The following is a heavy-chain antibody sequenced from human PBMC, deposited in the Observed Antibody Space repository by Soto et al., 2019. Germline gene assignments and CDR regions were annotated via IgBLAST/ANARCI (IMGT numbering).Heavy chain of an antibody. V-gene: IGHV4-61*01. CDR1: GGSVSSGSYY. Sequence: SETLSLTGTVSGGSVSSGSYYWSWIRQPPGKGLEWIGYIYYSGSTNYNPSLKSRVTISVDTSKNQFSLKLSSVTAADTAVYYCARAGSGSYYNLYYWGRGTLVTVSS. CDR2: IYYSGST. D-gene: IGHD3-10*01. J-gene: IGHJ4*02. CDR3: ARAGSGSYYNLYY.